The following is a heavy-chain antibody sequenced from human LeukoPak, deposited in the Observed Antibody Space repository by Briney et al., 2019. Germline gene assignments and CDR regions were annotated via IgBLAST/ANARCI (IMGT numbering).Heavy chain of an antibody. V-gene: IGHV4-38-2*02. CDR1: GYSISSGYY. CDR3: ARTYSNAFDP. D-gene: IGHD2/OR15-2a*01. J-gene: IGHJ5*02. CDR2: IYHSGNT. Sequence: SETLSLTCTVSGYSISSGYYWGWIRQPPGKGLEWIGGIYHSGNTYYNPSLKSRVILSMDTSKNQFSLKLSSVTAADTAVYYRARTYSNAFDPWGQGTLVTVSS.